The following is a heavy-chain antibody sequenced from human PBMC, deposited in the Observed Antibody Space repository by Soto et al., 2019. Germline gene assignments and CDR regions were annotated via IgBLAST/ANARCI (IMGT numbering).Heavy chain of an antibody. D-gene: IGHD3-22*01. Sequence: EVQLLESGGGLVQPGGSLRLSCAASGFTFSSYAMSWVRQAPGKGLEWVSAISGSGGSTYYADAEKGRFTISRENSKNTLYLQMNSLRAENTAVYYCANDRWITMIVVALDYWGQGTLVTVSS. V-gene: IGHV3-23*01. CDR1: GFTFSSYA. CDR3: ANDRWITMIVVALDY. J-gene: IGHJ4*02. CDR2: ISGSGGST.